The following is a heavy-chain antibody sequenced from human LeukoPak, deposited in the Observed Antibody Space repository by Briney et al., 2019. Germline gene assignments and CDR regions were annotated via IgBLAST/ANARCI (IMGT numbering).Heavy chain of an antibody. J-gene: IGHJ5*02. CDR3: AKAVPTIAARLCWFDP. D-gene: IGHD6-6*01. CDR2: ISGSGGST. Sequence: GGSLRLSCAASGFTFSSYAMSWVRQAPVKGLELVSAISGSGGSTYYADSVKGRFTISRVNSKNTLYLQMNSLRAEDTAVYYCAKAVPTIAARLCWFDPWGQGTLVTVSS. V-gene: IGHV3-23*01. CDR1: GFTFSSYA.